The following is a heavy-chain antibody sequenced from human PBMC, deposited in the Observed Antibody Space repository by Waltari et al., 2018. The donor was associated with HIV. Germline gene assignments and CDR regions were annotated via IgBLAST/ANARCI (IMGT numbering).Heavy chain of an antibody. V-gene: IGHV3-49*04. J-gene: IGHJ6*02. D-gene: IGHD1-1*01. Sequence: EVQLVESGGGLVQPGRSLRLSCTASGCSFSDYDMTGVRQSPGKGLEWVGFIRNKAYGGTTDYAASVKGRFTISRDDSKMIAYLQMDSLKTDDTAVYFCARDRDDGLDVWGQGTTVTVSS. CDR1: GCSFSDYD. CDR2: IRNKAYGGTT. CDR3: ARDRDDGLDV.